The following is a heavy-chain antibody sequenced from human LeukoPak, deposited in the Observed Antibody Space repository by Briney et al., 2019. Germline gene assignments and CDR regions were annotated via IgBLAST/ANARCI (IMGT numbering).Heavy chain of an antibody. V-gene: IGHV1-18*01. Sequence: ASVKVSCKASGYTFTSYGISWVRQAPGQGLEWMGWISAYNGNTNYVQKLQGRVTMTTDTSTSTAYMELRSLRSDDTAVYYCARDTYYYDSSGYQTDYWGQGTLVTVSS. CDR3: ARDTYYYDSSGYQTDY. J-gene: IGHJ4*02. D-gene: IGHD3-22*01. CDR1: GYTFTSYG. CDR2: ISAYNGNT.